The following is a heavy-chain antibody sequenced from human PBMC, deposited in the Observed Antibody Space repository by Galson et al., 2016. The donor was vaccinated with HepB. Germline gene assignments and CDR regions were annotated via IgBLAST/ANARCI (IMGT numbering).Heavy chain of an antibody. CDR3: VPHLTETPDYLHF. V-gene: IGHV1-8*01. J-gene: IGHJ4*02. CDR1: GSTLTSYD. D-gene: IGHD1-20*01. Sequence: SVKVSCKASGSTLTSYDIDWVRQATGQGLGWMGWMNPNSGNTGTAQKSQGRVTMTRDNSINTAYMELGGLRSGDTAVYYCVPHLTETPDYLHFWGQGTLVTVSS. CDR2: MNPNSGNT.